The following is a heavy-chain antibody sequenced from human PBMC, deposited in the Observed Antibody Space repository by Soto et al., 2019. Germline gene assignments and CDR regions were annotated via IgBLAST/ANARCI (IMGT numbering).Heavy chain of an antibody. J-gene: IGHJ3*02. CDR1: GFTFSSYA. Sequence: GGSLRLSCAASGFTFSSYAMSWVRQAPGKGLEWVSAISGSGGSTYYADSVKGRFTISRDNSKNTLYLQMNSLRAEDTAVYYCAKDLRQQWLVGDAFDIWGQGTMVTVSS. D-gene: IGHD6-19*01. CDR3: AKDLRQQWLVGDAFDI. V-gene: IGHV3-23*01. CDR2: ISGSGGST.